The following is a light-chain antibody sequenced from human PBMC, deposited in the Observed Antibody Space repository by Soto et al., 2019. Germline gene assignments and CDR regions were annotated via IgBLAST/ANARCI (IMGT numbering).Light chain of an antibody. V-gene: IGLV2-14*01. Sequence: QSALTQPASVSGSPGQSITISCTGTSSDVGGYNYVSWYQQHPGKAPKLMIYEVSNRPSGVPDRFSGSKSGTSASLAITGLQAEDEADYYCQSYDGGLSGYVFGSGTKLTVL. CDR1: SSDVGGYNY. CDR3: QSYDGGLSGYV. J-gene: IGLJ1*01. CDR2: EVS.